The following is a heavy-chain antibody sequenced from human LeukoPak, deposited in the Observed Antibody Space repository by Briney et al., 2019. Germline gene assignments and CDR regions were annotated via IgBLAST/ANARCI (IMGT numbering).Heavy chain of an antibody. CDR1: GGSLHSYY. J-gene: IGHJ4*01. V-gene: IGHV4-59*01. CDR2: IYYSGST. CDR3: TSGGMVSGDY. D-gene: IGHD2-8*01. Sequence: SETLSLTCTVSGGSLHSYYWSWIRQPPGKGLEWIGYIYYSGSTNYNPSLKSRVTISRDTSKNQFSLKLRSVTAADTAVYYCTSGGMVSGDYWGHGTLVTVSS.